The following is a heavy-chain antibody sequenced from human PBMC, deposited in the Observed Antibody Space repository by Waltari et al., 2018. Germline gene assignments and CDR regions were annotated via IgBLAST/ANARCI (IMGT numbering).Heavy chain of an antibody. V-gene: IGHV4-59*01. D-gene: IGHD3-22*01. CDR3: ARASPLEGYRYYDSSANDALDI. CDR2: LLYSGTT. Sequence: QVQLQESGPGLVKPSETLSVTATVFGGSISSFSWSWIRRPPGNGLGWFGSLLYSGTTTHPPPLKWRLPRSGDTPNIPFALRLSSVTAADPAVYSCARASPLEGYRYYDSSANDALDIWGQGTVVTVSS. CDR1: GGSISSFS. J-gene: IGHJ3*02.